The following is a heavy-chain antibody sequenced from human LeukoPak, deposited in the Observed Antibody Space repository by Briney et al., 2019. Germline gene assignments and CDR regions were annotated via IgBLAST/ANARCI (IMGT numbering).Heavy chain of an antibody. J-gene: IGHJ4*02. Sequence: GGSLRLSCAASGFTFSHAWMRCVRKAPGKGREWVGRIKSKTDSRTTDYAAPVKGRLTISRDDSKNTLYLQMNSLKTADTAVYYCTTAPSGYWGQGTLVTVSS. CDR1: GFTFSHAW. V-gene: IGHV3-15*01. D-gene: IGHD6-25*01. CDR2: IKSKTDSRTT. CDR3: TTAPSGY.